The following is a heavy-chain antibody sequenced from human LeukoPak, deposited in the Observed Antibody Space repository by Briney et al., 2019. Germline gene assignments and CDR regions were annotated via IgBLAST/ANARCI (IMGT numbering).Heavy chain of an antibody. CDR3: ARAAAAGGHYFDY. CDR2: INHSGST. Sequence: SETLSLTCTVSGGSISSSSYYWGWIRQPPGKGLGWLGEINHSGSTNYNPSLKSRVTISVDTSKNQFSLKLSSVTAADTAVYYCARAAAAGGHYFDYWGQGTLVTVSS. V-gene: IGHV4-39*07. CDR1: GGSISSSSYY. D-gene: IGHD6-13*01. J-gene: IGHJ4*02.